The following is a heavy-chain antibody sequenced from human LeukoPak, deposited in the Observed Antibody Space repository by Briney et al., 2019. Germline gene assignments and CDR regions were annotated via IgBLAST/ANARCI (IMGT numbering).Heavy chain of an antibody. Sequence: GGSLRLSCAASGFTFSTYTMHWVRQAPGKGLEWVAFISYDGSSKYYADSVKGRFTISRDNSKNTLYLQMSTLRPEDTAVYYCARDTGYSSSWAFDYWGQGTLVTVSS. CDR2: ISYDGSSK. CDR1: GFTFSTYT. D-gene: IGHD6-13*01. CDR3: ARDTGYSSSWAFDY. J-gene: IGHJ4*02. V-gene: IGHV3-30-3*01.